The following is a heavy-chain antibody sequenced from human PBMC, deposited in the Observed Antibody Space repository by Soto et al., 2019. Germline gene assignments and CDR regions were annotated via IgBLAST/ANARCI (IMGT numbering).Heavy chain of an antibody. CDR1: GYNFTSHY. D-gene: IGHD6-19*01. Sequence: ASVKVSCKASGYNFTSHYMQWVRQAPGQGLEWMGIINPYSYTTTYAQNFQGRVTMTSDTSSNTVYMELSSLRAEDTAVYYCVKGRGSGGWYAYYFDYWGEGTLGTVSS. V-gene: IGHV1-46*01. CDR3: VKGRGSGGWYAYYFDY. J-gene: IGHJ4*02. CDR2: INPYSYTT.